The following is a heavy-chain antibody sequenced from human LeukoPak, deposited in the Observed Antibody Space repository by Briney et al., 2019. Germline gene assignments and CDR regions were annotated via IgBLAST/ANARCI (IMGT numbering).Heavy chain of an antibody. V-gene: IGHV4-4*07. CDR1: GGSISSYY. CDR2: IYTSGST. D-gene: IGHD3-10*01. Sequence: SETLSLTCTVSGGSISSYYWSWIRQPAGKGLEWIGRIYTSGSTNHNPSLKSRVTMSVDTSKNQFSLKLSSVTAADTAVYYCARAQQRGRVRGVIRRGATYYYYYMDVWGKGTTVTISS. CDR3: ARAQQRGRVRGVIRRGATYYYYYMDV. J-gene: IGHJ6*03.